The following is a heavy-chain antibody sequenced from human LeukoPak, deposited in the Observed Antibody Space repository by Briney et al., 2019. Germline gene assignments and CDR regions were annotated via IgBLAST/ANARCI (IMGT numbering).Heavy chain of an antibody. CDR2: IYTSGST. CDR1: GGSISSGSYY. CDR3: ARQEVELALYYFDY. Sequence: SQTLSLTCTVSGGSISSGSYYWSWIRQPAGKGLEWIGRIYTSGSTNYNPSLKSRVTISVDTSKNQFSLKLSSVTAADTAVYYCARQEVELALYYFDYWGQGTLVTVSS. J-gene: IGHJ4*02. D-gene: IGHD1-7*01. V-gene: IGHV4-61*02.